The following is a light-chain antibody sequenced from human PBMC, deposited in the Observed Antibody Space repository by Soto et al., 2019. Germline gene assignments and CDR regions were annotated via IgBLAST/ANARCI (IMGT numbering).Light chain of an antibody. CDR3: SSFAGSNTV. CDR2: EVS. Sequence: QSALTQPPSASGSPGQSVTISCTGTSSDVGGYNYVSWYQHHPGKGPKLMIYEVSKRTSGVPDRLSGSKSGNTASLTVSGLQAEDEADYYCSSFAGSNTVFGGGTKLTVL. CDR1: SSDVGGYNY. V-gene: IGLV2-8*01. J-gene: IGLJ2*01.